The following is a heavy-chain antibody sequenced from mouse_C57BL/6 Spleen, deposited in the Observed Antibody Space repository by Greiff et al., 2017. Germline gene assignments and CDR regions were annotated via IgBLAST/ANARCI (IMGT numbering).Heavy chain of an antibody. J-gene: IGHJ4*01. Sequence: VQLQESGPELVKPGASVKISCKASGYSFTSYYIHWVKQRPGQGLEWIGWIYPGSGNTKYNEKFKGKATLTADTSSSTAYMQLSSLTSEDSAVXYCARGEDYYAMDYWGQGTSVTVSS. CDR2: IYPGSGNT. CDR1: GYSFTSYY. V-gene: IGHV1-66*01. CDR3: ARGEDYYAMDY.